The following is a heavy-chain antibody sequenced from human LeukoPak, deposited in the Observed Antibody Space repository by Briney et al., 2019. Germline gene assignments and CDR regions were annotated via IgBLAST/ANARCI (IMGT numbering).Heavy chain of an antibody. D-gene: IGHD2-21*02. CDR2: ISATGGNT. CDR1: GFTFSTYG. CDR3: XXXXXXXXXLVPATCAPNDY. J-gene: IGHJ4*02. Sequence: PGGTLRLSCAASGFTFSTYGMSWVRQAPGKGLEWVSAISATGGNTFYADSVKGRFTISRDNSKNTLYLQMNSLTVEDTAIYYCXXXXXXXXXLVPATCAPNDYWGQGTLVTVSS. V-gene: IGHV3-23*01.